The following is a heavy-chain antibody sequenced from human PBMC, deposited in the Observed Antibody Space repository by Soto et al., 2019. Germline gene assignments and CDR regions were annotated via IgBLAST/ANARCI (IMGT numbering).Heavy chain of an antibody. D-gene: IGHD2-2*01. J-gene: IGHJ3*02. Sequence: VGSLRLSCAASGFPFSSYSMNWVRPAPWKGLEWVSSISSSSSYIYYADSVKGRFTISRDNAKNSLYLQMSSLRAEDTAVYYCATEPVIVVVPAARPDAFDIWGQGTMVTVS. CDR1: GFPFSSYS. V-gene: IGHV3-21*01. CDR2: ISSSSSYI. CDR3: ATEPVIVVVPAARPDAFDI.